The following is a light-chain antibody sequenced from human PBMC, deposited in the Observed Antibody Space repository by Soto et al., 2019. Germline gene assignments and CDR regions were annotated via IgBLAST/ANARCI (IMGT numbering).Light chain of an antibody. Sequence: DIVMTQSPDSLAVSLGETATINCKSSQSVLDISNNKNYLAWYQQKPRQPPKLLIYCASTRASGVPDRFSGSGSGTDFTLTISSLQAEDVAVYYCQQYYRTPPSFGQGTKLEIK. CDR3: QQYYRTPPS. J-gene: IGKJ2*03. V-gene: IGKV4-1*01. CDR1: QSVLDISNNKNY. CDR2: CAS.